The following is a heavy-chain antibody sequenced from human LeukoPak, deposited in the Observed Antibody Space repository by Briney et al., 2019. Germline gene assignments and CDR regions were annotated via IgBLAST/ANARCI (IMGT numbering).Heavy chain of an antibody. J-gene: IGHJ5*01. V-gene: IGHV3-21*01. Sequence: GGSLRLSCAASGFTFRSYKMNWVRQAPGKGLEWVSSISTSSSYMYYADSVKGRFTISRDNAKNSLYLQMNSLRPEDTAVYYCARTDGDSDSWGQGTLVTVSS. D-gene: IGHD4-17*01. CDR3: ARTDGDSDS. CDR2: ISTSSSYM. CDR1: GFTFRSYK.